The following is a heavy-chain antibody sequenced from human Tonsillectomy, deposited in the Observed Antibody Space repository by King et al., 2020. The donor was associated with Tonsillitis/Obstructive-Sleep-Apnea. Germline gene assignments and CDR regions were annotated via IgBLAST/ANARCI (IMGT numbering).Heavy chain of an antibody. Sequence: TLKESGPVLVKPTETLTLTCTVSGFSLSNAGMGVSWIRQPPGKALEWLAHIFSNDEKSYNTSLESRLTISKDTSRSQVVLTMTNMDPGDTATYYCARPPTNSYFYYSYMDVWGKGTTVTVS. V-gene: IGHV2-26*01. CDR2: IFSNDEK. D-gene: IGHD5-12*01. CDR1: GFSLSNAGMG. CDR3: ARPPTNSYFYYSYMDV. J-gene: IGHJ6*03.